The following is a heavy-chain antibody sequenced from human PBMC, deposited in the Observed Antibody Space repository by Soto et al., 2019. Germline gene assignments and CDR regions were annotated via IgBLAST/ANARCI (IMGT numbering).Heavy chain of an antibody. D-gene: IGHD5-18*01. CDR1: GGSISSSNW. CDR3: ARATAMAPFDY. Sequence: QLQLQESGPGLVKPSGTLSLTCAVSGGSISSSNWWSWVRQPPGKGLEWIGEIYHSGSTNYNPSLKGRVTISVDKSKNQFSLQLSSVTAADTAVYYCARATAMAPFDYWGQGTLVTVSS. CDR2: IYHSGST. V-gene: IGHV4-4*02. J-gene: IGHJ4*02.